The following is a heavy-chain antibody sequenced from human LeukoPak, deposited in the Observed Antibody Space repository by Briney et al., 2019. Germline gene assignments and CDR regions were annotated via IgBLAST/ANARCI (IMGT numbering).Heavy chain of an antibody. CDR3: ARVRPYYYYGMDV. CDR2: IYHSGST. V-gene: IGHV4-30-2*01. J-gene: IGHJ6*02. CDR1: GGSISSGGYS. Sequence: SETLSLTCTVSGGSISSGGYSWSWIRQPPRQGLEWVGYIYHSGSTYYNPSLKSRVTISVDRSKNQFSLKLSSVTAADTAVYYCARVRPYYYYGMDVWGQGTTVTVSS.